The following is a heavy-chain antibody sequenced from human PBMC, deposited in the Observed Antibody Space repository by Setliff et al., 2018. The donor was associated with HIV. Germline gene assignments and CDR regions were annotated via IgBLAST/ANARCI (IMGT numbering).Heavy chain of an antibody. V-gene: IGHV4-4*02. Sequence: SETLSLTCAVSGGSISSSNWWSWVRQPPGKGLEWIGEIYHSGSTNYNPSLKSRVTISVDTTKNQFSLKLSSVTAADTAVYYCARLWDTELGDYWGQGTLVTVSS. CDR1: GGSISSSNW. J-gene: IGHJ4*02. D-gene: IGHD5-18*01. CDR3: ARLWDTELGDY. CDR2: IYHSGST.